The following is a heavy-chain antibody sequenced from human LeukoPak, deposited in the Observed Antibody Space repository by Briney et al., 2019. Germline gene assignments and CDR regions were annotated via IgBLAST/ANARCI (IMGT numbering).Heavy chain of an antibody. CDR2: INTNTGNP. Sequence: ASVKVSCKASGYTFTSYAMNWVRQAPGQGLEWMGWINTNTGNPTYAQGFTGRFVFSLDTSVSTAYLQISSLKAEDTAVYYCARTYRWLQPYYYGMDVWGQGTTVTVSS. D-gene: IGHD5-24*01. J-gene: IGHJ6*02. V-gene: IGHV7-4-1*02. CDR1: GYTFTSYA. CDR3: ARTYRWLQPYYYGMDV.